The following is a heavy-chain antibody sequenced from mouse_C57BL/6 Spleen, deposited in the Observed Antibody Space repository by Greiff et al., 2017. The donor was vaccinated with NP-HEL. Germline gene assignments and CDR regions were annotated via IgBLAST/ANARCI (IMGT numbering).Heavy chain of an antibody. J-gene: IGHJ3*01. Sequence: EVQLVESGGGLVKPGGSLKLSCAASGFTFSSYTMSWVRQTPEKRLEWVATISGGGGNTYYPDSVKGRCTISRDNAKSTLYLQMSSLRSEDTAVYYCARHRYDYDGAWFAYWGQGTLVTVSA. V-gene: IGHV5-9*04. CDR3: ARHRYDYDGAWFAY. CDR1: GFTFSSYT. D-gene: IGHD2-4*01. CDR2: ISGGGGNT.